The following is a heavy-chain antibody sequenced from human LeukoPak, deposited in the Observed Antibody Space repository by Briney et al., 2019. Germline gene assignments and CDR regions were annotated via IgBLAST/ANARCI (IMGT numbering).Heavy chain of an antibody. Sequence: RTGGSLRLSCAASGFTFISYAMSWVRQAPGKGLDGVSAFSGSGGRTYYADSVKGRFTISRDNSNNTLYLQMNSLRAEDTAVYYCAKGAHYDYVSWGQGTLVTVSS. CDR3: AKGAHYDYVS. CDR2: FSGSGGRT. CDR1: GFTFISYA. V-gene: IGHV3-23*01. J-gene: IGHJ5*02. D-gene: IGHD3-16*01.